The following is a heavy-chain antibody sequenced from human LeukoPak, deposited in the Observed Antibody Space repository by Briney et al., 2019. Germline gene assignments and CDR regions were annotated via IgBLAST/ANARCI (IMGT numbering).Heavy chain of an antibody. CDR2: INRDGSDK. V-gene: IGHV3-7*03. J-gene: IGHJ4*02. Sequence: GGSLRLSCAASGFTFSSYWMSWVRQAPGNGLEWVANINRDGSDKYYVDSVKGRFTTSRDNAKNSLYLQMNSLRAEDTAVYYCARVDPSFDIVVVPAAPPGYWGQGTLVTVSS. CDR1: GFTFSSYW. D-gene: IGHD2-2*01. CDR3: ARVDPSFDIVVVPAAPPGY.